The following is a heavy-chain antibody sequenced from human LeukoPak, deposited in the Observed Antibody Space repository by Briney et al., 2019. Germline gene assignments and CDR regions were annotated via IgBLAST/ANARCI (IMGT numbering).Heavy chain of an antibody. CDR2: FSVGGTLI. V-gene: IGHV3-11*04. D-gene: IGHD1-26*01. CDR3: ARAGYSGSYYV. J-gene: IGHJ4*02. Sequence: GGSLRLSCAASGFTFSDYYMSWIRQAPGKGLEWVSYFSVGGTLIYYADSVKGRFTISRDNANNALYLQMNNLRAEDTAVYCCARAGYSGSYYVWGQGTLVTVSS. CDR1: GFTFSDYY.